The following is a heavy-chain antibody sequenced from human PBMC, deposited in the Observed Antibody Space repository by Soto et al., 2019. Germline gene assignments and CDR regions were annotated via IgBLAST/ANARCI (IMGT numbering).Heavy chain of an antibody. CDR2: INGGNGDT. Sequence: QVQLVQSGAEMRKPGASVMVSCKASGYTFTSYAMNWVRQAPGQRLEWMGWINGGNGDTKYSQMFQDRVTITRDTSATTVYMELSRLTSEDTDIYYCESGPLSLYSADFRWGLGPTVTVSS. V-gene: IGHV1-3*01. D-gene: IGHD6-13*01. CDR3: ESGPLSLYSADFR. J-gene: IGHJ4*02. CDR1: GYTFTSYA.